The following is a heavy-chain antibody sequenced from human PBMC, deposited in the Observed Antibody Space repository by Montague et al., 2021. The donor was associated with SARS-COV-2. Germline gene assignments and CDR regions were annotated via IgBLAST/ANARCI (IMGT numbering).Heavy chain of an antibody. V-gene: IGHV4-59*01. J-gene: IGHJ4*02. CDR1: GVSISSSY. CDR3: ASVGSGYNYGWTYQ. CDR2: SYYTGSN. Sequence: SETLSLTCVVSGVSISSSYWSWIRQSPGKGLEWIGNSYYTGSNKYNPSLQSRVTILVDTSESQFPLNLRSVTAADTAIYYCASVGSGYNYGWTYQWGQGIPVTVSS. D-gene: IGHD5-12*01.